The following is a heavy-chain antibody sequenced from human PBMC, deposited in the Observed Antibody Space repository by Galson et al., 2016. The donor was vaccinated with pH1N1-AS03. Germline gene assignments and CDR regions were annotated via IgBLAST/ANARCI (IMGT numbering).Heavy chain of an antibody. V-gene: IGHV3-73*01. CDR2: IRAKAYNYAT. CDR3: TRHPRRAAGGLGGFDP. CDR1: GFNFSASA. Sequence: SLRLSCAASGFNFSASAMHWVRQTSGKGLEWIGRIRAKAYNYATEYAAPVRGRFTISKDDSKNTAFLQMNGLKIEDTAVYYCTRHPRRAAGGLGGFDPWGQGTLVTVSS. J-gene: IGHJ5*02. D-gene: IGHD6-13*01.